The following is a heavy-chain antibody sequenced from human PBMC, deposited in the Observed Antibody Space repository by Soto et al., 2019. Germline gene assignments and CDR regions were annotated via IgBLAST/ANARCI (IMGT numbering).Heavy chain of an antibody. CDR1: GFTFSSYS. D-gene: IGHD6-19*01. CDR2: ISSSSSYI. CDR3: ARDRLGSGWFSAFDY. J-gene: IGHJ4*02. Sequence: PGGSLRLSCAASGFTFSSYSMNWVRQAPGKGLEWVSSISSSSSYIYYADSVKGRFTISRDNAKNSLYLQMNSLRAEDTAVYYCARDRLGSGWFSAFDYWGQGTLVTVSS. V-gene: IGHV3-21*01.